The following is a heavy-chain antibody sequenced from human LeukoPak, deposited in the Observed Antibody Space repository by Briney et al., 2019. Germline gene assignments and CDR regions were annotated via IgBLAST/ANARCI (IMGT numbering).Heavy chain of an antibody. V-gene: IGHV4-34*01. CDR3: ARGYCSGGSCYYMDV. CDR1: GGSFSGYY. D-gene: IGHD2-15*01. Sequence: SETLSLTCAVYGGSFSGYYWSWIRQPPGKGREWIGEINHSGTTNYTPSLKSRVTISVDPSNNQFSMKLSCVTPADTAVYYCARGYCSGGSCYYMDVWGKGTTVTVSS. CDR2: INHSGTT. J-gene: IGHJ6*03.